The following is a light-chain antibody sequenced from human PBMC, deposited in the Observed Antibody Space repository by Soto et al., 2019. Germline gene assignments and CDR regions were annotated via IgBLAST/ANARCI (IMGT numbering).Light chain of an antibody. V-gene: IGKV1-33*01. CDR2: DAS. J-gene: IGKJ2*01. CDR3: QQYENLPPFT. CDR1: QGISNY. Sequence: DIQMTQSPSSLSASVGDRVTITCQASQGISNYLNWYQQKPGKAPKLLIYDASNLETGVPSRFSGSGSWTEFTFTISSLQPEDIATYYCQQYENLPPFTFGQGTKLEIK.